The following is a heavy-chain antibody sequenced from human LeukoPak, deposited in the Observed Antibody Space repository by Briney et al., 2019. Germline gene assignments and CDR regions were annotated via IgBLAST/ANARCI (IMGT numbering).Heavy chain of an antibody. J-gene: IGHJ4*02. CDR2: IRYDGSNK. V-gene: IGHV3-30*02. CDR1: GFTFSSYG. Sequence: GGSLRLSCEGSGFTFSSYGMHWVRQAPGKGLEWVAFIRYDGSNKYYADSVKGRFTISRDNSKNTLYLQMNSLRAEDTAVYYCAKGPVGYCSGGSCYPFDYWGQGTLVTVSS. CDR3: AKGPVGYCSGGSCYPFDY. D-gene: IGHD2-15*01.